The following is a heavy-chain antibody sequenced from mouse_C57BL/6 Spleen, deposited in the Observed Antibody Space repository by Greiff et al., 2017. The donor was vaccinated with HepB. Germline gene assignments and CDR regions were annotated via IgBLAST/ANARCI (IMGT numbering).Heavy chain of an antibody. J-gene: IGHJ4*01. V-gene: IGHV5-9-1*02. CDR3: TRGEGSYRYSAMDY. Sequence: EVKLMESGEGLVKPGGSLKLSCAASGFTFSSYAMSWVRQTPEKRLEWVAYISSGGDYIYYADTVKGRFTISRDNARNTLYLQMSSLKSEDTAMYYCTRGEGSYRYSAMDYWGQGTSVTVSS. CDR2: ISSGGDYI. CDR1: GFTFSSYA. D-gene: IGHD1-2*01.